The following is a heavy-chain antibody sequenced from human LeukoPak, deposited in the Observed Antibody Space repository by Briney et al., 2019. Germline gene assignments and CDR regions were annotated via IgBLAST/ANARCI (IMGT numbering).Heavy chain of an antibody. CDR2: INHSGST. D-gene: IGHD2-15*01. CDR1: GGSFSGYY. Sequence: PSETLSLTCAVYGGSFSGYYWSWIRQPPGRGLEWIGEINHSGSTNYSPSLKSRVTISVDTSKNQFSLKLSSVTAADTAVYYCASPLLTDAFDIWGQGTMVTVSS. CDR3: ASPLLTDAFDI. V-gene: IGHV4-34*01. J-gene: IGHJ3*02.